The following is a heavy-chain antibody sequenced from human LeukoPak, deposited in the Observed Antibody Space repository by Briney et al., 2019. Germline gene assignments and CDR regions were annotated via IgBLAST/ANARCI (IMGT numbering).Heavy chain of an antibody. Sequence: SVKVSCKASGGTFSSYAISWVRQAPGQGLEWMGRIIPIFGIANYAQKFQGRVTITADKSTSTAYMELSSLRSEDTAVYYCARERGYSGSYCFDYWGQGTLVTVSS. V-gene: IGHV1-69*04. CDR2: IIPIFGIA. J-gene: IGHJ4*02. CDR3: ARERGYSGSYCFDY. D-gene: IGHD1-26*01. CDR1: GGTFSSYA.